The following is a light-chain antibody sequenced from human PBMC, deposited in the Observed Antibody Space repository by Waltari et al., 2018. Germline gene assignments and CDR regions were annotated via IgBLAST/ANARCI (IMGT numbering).Light chain of an antibody. Sequence: LTQPPSLSGAPGHRVTIPCTGSSSDIGPFGVTWYPHRPGSVPRLLIYDNTHRPSGVPDRFSASKSDTSASLDIAGLQPDDEADYYCQSYDNTGRGSVLIGGGTRLTVL. CDR3: QSYDNTGRGSVL. J-gene: IGLJ2*01. CDR2: DNT. CDR1: SSDIGPFG. V-gene: IGLV1-40*01.